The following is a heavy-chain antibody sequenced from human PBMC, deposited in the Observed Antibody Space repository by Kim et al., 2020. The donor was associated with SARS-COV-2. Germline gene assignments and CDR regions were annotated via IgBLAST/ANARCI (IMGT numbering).Heavy chain of an antibody. CDR2: ISSSGSTI. Sequence: GGSLRLSCAASGFTFSDYYMSWIRQAPGKGLEWVSYISSSGSTIYYADSVKGRFTISRDNAKNSLYLQMNSLRAEDTAVYYCARVGPLWTVTTEGLFDYWGQGTLVTVSS. CDR3: ARVGPLWTVTTEGLFDY. CDR1: GFTFSDYY. D-gene: IGHD4-17*01. V-gene: IGHV3-11*01. J-gene: IGHJ4*02.